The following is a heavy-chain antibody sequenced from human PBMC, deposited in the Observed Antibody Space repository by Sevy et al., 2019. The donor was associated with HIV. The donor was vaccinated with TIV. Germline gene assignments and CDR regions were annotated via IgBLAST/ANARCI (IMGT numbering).Heavy chain of an antibody. CDR2: INPNSGGT. D-gene: IGHD6-6*01. CDR1: GYTFTGYY. Sequence: ASVKVSCKASGYTFTGYYMHWVRQAPGQGLEWMGWINPNSGGTNYAQKFQGRVTMTRDTSISTDYMELSRLRSDDTAVYYCARVSAARHYYYYYGMDVWGQGTTVTVSS. J-gene: IGHJ6*02. V-gene: IGHV1-2*02. CDR3: ARVSAARHYYYYYGMDV.